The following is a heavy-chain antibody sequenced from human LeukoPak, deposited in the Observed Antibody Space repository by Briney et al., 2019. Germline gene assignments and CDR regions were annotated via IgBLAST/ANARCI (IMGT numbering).Heavy chain of an antibody. D-gene: IGHD2-8*02. J-gene: IGHJ4*02. CDR3: ARIRVGPYGSYGFDY. CDR2: IYYSGST. CDR1: GFTFSTYS. V-gene: IGHV4-59*01. Sequence: GSLRLSCAASGFTFSTYSMSWIRQPPGKGLEWIGYIYYSGSTNYNPSLKSRVTISVDRSKNQFSLKLSSVTAADTAVYYCARIRVGPYGSYGFDYWGQGTLVTVSS.